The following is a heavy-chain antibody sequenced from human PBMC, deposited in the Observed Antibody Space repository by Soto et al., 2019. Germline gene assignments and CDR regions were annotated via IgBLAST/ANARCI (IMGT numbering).Heavy chain of an antibody. D-gene: IGHD5-12*01. CDR1: GFISSDHY. Sequence: GSLRLSCAASGFISSDHYMDWVRQAPGKGLEWVGRTRNKAKSYSTEYAASVKGRFTISRDDSKNSLYLQMNSLKTEDTAVYYCTRAIQWLPFYYFDSWGQGTLVTVS. J-gene: IGHJ4*02. CDR3: TRAIQWLPFYYFDS. CDR2: TRNKAKSYST. V-gene: IGHV3-72*01.